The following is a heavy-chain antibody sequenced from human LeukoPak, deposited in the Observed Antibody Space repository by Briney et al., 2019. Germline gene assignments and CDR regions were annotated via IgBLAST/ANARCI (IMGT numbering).Heavy chain of an antibody. J-gene: IGHJ5*02. V-gene: IGHV4-34*01. Sequence: PSETLSLTCAVYGRSFSGYYWSWIRHPPGKGLEWIGEINHSVSTNYNPSLKSRVTISVDTSKNQFSLKLSSVTAADTAVYYCARAPLAVAGLDWFDPWGQGTLVTVSS. CDR2: INHSVST. D-gene: IGHD6-19*01. CDR3: ARAPLAVAGLDWFDP. CDR1: GRSFSGYY.